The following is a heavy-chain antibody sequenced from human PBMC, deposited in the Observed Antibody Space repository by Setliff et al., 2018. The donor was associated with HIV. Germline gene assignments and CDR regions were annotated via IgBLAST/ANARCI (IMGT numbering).Heavy chain of an antibody. Sequence: GESLKISCEGSGYSFSRYRIGWVRQMPGKGLEWMGVIYPGDSSSKYSPSFQGQVTISVDTSISTAYLQWNSLKASDTAIYYCARHPIHTYGYGAFDFWGRGTLVTVSS. D-gene: IGHD5-18*01. V-gene: IGHV5-51*01. J-gene: IGHJ4*02. CDR1: GYSFSRYR. CDR3: ARHPIHTYGYGAFDF. CDR2: IYPGDSSS.